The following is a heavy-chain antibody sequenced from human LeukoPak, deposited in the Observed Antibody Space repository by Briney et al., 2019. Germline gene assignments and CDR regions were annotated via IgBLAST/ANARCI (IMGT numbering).Heavy chain of an antibody. D-gene: IGHD3-16*01. J-gene: IGHJ3*02. CDR1: GFTFSSYS. Sequence: GGSLRLSCAASGFTFSSYSMNWVRQAPGKGLEWVSYISSSSSTIYYADSVKGRFTISRDNAKSSLYLQMNSLRAEDTAVYYCARDQWGDAFDIWGQGTMVTVSS. CDR2: ISSSSSTI. CDR3: ARDQWGDAFDI. V-gene: IGHV3-48*04.